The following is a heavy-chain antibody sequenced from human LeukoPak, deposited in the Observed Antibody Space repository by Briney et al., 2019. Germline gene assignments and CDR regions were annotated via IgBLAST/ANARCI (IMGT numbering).Heavy chain of an antibody. D-gene: IGHD2-15*01. CDR2: ISGSGANT. Sequence: GGSLRLSCAASGFTFSNYGMSWVRQAPGKGLEWVSVISGSGANTYYADSVKGRFTISRDNSKNTLYLQVNSLRAEDTAVYYCARVSRLIAATLDYWGQGTLVTVSS. V-gene: IGHV3-23*01. CDR1: GFTFSNYG. CDR3: ARVSRLIAATLDY. J-gene: IGHJ4*02.